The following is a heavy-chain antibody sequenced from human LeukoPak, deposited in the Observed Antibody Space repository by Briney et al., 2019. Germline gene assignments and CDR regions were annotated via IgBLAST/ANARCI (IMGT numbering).Heavy chain of an antibody. CDR3: AVTAHCSSTSCPSFDY. CDR2: IIPILGIA. J-gene: IGHJ4*02. Sequence: ASVKVSCKASGYTFTGYYMHWVRQAPGQGLEWMGRIIPILGIANYAQKFQGRVTITADKSTSTAYMELSSLRSEDTAVYYCAVTAHCSSTSCPSFDYWGQGTLVTVSS. CDR1: GYTFTGYY. V-gene: IGHV1-69*02. D-gene: IGHD2-2*01.